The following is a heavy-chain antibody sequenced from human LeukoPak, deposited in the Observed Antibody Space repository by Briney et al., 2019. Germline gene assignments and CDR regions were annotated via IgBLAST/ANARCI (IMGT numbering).Heavy chain of an antibody. CDR1: GGSISSYY. J-gene: IGHJ5*02. CDR2: IYTSGST. V-gene: IGHV4-4*07. Sequence: SETLSLTCTVSGGSISSYYWSWIRQPAGKGLEWIGRIYTSGSTNYNPSLKSRVTMSVDTSKNQFSLKLSSVTAADTAVYYCAREKQLWLQAGWFDPWGQGTLVTVSS. D-gene: IGHD5-18*01. CDR3: AREKQLWLQAGWFDP.